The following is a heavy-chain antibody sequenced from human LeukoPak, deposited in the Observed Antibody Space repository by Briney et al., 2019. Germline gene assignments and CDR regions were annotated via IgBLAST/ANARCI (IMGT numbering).Heavy chain of an antibody. CDR2: INPSGGST. J-gene: IGHJ5*02. Sequence: GASVKVSCKASGYTLTSYYMHWVRQAPGQGLEWMGIINPSGGSTSYAQKFQGRVTMTRDTSTSTVYMELSSLRSEDTAVYYCATTAVAGTTGNWFDPWGQGTLVTVSS. V-gene: IGHV1-46*03. D-gene: IGHD6-19*01. CDR3: ATTAVAGTTGNWFDP. CDR1: GYTLTSYY.